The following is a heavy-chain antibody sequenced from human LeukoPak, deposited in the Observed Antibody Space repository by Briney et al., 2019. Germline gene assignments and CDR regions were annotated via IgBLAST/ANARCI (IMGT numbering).Heavy chain of an antibody. Sequence: GGSLRLSCATSAFTFSSYTMNWIRQAPGKGLEWVSSISPSGQHTFHADSVKGRFSISRDNAGNALYMAMNSLRAEDTAVYYCVRDFLGESGAGGYWGQGTLVTVSS. CDR1: AFTFSSYT. J-gene: IGHJ4*02. V-gene: IGHV3-21*01. CDR3: VRDFLGESGAGGY. CDR2: ISPSGQHT. D-gene: IGHD3-10*01.